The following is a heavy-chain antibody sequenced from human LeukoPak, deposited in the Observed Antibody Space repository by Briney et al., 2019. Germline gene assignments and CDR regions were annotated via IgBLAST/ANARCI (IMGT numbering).Heavy chain of an antibody. J-gene: IGHJ6*02. CDR2: IYYSGST. D-gene: IGHD3-22*01. CDR3: ARSPAYYYDSSGYYEHYYGMDV. CDR1: GGSLVSGGSY. Sequence: SQTLSLTCTVSGGSLVSGGSYWSWIRQHPGKGLEWIAYIYYSGSTYYNPSLKSRVTISVDTSKNQFSLKLSSVTAADTAVYYCARSPAYYYDSSGYYEHYYGMDVWGQGTTVTVSS. V-gene: IGHV4-31*03.